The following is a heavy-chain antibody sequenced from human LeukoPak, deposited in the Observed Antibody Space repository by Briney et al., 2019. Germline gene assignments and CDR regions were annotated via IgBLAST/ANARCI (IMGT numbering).Heavy chain of an antibody. J-gene: IGHJ4*02. Sequence: SETLSLTCTVSGGSISSYYWSWIRQPPGKGLEWIGYIYYSVTTNYNPSLKSRVTISVDTSKNQFSLKLSSVTAADTAVYYCARGFYYGSGSYRNYFDYWGQGTLVTVSS. V-gene: IGHV4-59*12. D-gene: IGHD3-10*01. CDR3: ARGFYYGSGSYRNYFDY. CDR1: GGSISSYY. CDR2: IYYSVTT.